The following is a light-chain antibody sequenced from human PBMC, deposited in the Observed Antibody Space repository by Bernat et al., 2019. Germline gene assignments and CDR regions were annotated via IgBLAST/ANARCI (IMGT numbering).Light chain of an antibody. CDR1: SSNIGSNT. V-gene: IGLV1-44*01. Sequence: QSVLTQPPSASGTPGQRVTISCSGSSSNIGSNTVNWYQQLPGTAPKLLIYSNNQRPSGVPDRCSGSKSGTSASLAISGLQSEDEADYYCAAWDDSLNGPVFGGVPKLTVL. CDR3: AAWDDSLNGPV. J-gene: IGLJ3*02. CDR2: SNN.